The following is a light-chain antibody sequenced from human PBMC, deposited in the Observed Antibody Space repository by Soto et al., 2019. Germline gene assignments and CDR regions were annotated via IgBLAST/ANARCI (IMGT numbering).Light chain of an antibody. V-gene: IGKV1-5*01. CDR3: QQYSTYPWT. CDR1: QNISSW. CDR2: DAS. J-gene: IGKJ1*01. Sequence: DIQMTQSPSTPSASSGDRVTITCRASQNISSWLAWYQQKPGKAPKVLIFDASSLESGVPSRFSGSGSATEFTLTISSLQPDDFATYYCQQYSTYPWTFGQGTKVDIK.